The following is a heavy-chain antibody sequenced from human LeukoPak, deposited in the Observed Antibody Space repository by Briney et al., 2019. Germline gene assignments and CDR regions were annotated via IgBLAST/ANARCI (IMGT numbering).Heavy chain of an antibody. V-gene: IGHV3-23*01. CDR2: ISGSGGST. CDR1: GLTFSRYA. D-gene: IGHD5-24*01. Sequence: GGSLRLSCAVSGLTFSRYAMSWVRQAPGKGLEWVSAISGSGGSTYYADSVKGRFTISRDNSKNTLYLQMNSLRAEDTAVYYCAKAMATIYYFDYWGQGTLVTVSS. CDR3: AKAMATIYYFDY. J-gene: IGHJ4*02.